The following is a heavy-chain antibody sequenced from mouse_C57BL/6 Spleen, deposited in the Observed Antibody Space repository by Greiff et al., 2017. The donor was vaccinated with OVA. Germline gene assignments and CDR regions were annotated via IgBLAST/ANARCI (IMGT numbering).Heavy chain of an antibody. CDR1: GFNIKDDY. CDR2: IDPENGDT. Sequence: EVMLVESGAELVRPGASVKLSCTASGFNIKDDYMHWVKQRPEQGLEWIGWIDPENGDTEYASKFQGKATITADTSSNTAYLQLSSLTSEDTAVYYCTTEKGLRRWFAYWGQGTLVTVSA. CDR3: TTEKGLRRWFAY. D-gene: IGHD2-4*01. J-gene: IGHJ3*01. V-gene: IGHV14-4*01.